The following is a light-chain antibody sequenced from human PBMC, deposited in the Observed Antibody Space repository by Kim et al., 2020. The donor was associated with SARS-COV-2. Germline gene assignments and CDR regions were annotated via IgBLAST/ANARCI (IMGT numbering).Light chain of an antibody. CDR1: SSDVGNYNF. V-gene: IGLV2-11*01. Sequence: QSALTQPRSVSGSPGQSVTISCTGTSSDVGNYNFVSWYQQHPGKAPRLMIFDVSKRPSGVPDRFSGSKSGNTASLTISGLQAEDEADYYCCSYAGRYTRVFGGGTKVTVL. CDR3: CSYAGRYTRV. J-gene: IGLJ3*02. CDR2: DVS.